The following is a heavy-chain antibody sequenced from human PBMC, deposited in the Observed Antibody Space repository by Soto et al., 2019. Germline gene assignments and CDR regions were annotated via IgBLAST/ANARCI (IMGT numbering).Heavy chain of an antibody. CDR2: IIPVFGTA. J-gene: IGHJ4*02. CDR1: GGTFSRYA. V-gene: IGHV1-69*12. D-gene: IGHD6-19*01. CDR3: ASRIAVAAKVDYFDY. Sequence: QVQLVQSGAEVKKPGSLVKVSCKASGGTFSRYAISWVRQAPGQGLEWMGGIIPVFGTANYAQKFQGRVTITADESTSTAYMELGSLRSEDTAVYYCASRIAVAAKVDYFDYWGQGTLVTVSS.